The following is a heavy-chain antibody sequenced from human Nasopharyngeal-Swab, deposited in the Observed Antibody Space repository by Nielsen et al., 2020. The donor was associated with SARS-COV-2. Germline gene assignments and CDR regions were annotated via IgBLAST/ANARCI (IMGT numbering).Heavy chain of an antibody. CDR2: IYYSGST. Sequence: CTVSGGSISSYYWSWIRQPPGKGLEWIGYIYYSGSTNYNPSLKSRVTISVDTSKNQFSLKLSSVTAADTAVYYCARDGGRLRFLFPNWYFDLWGRGTLVTVSS. D-gene: IGHD3-3*01. V-gene: IGHV4-59*01. J-gene: IGHJ2*01. CDR1: GGSISSYY. CDR3: ARDGGRLRFLFPNWYFDL.